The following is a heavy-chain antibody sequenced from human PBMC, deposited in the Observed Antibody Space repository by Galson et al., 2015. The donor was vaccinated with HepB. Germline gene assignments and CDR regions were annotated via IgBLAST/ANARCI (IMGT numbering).Heavy chain of an antibody. D-gene: IGHD3-10*01. CDR1: GYTFTGYY. V-gene: IGHV1-2*04. J-gene: IGHJ3*02. CDR3: ARDMAPLRHFGSGSRGAFDI. CDR2: INPNSGGT. Sequence: SVKVSCKASGYTFTGYYMHWVRQAPGQGLEWMGWINPNSGGTKYAQKFQGWVTMTRDTSISTAYMELSRLRSDDTAVYYCARDMAPLRHFGSGSRGAFDIWGQGTMVTVSS.